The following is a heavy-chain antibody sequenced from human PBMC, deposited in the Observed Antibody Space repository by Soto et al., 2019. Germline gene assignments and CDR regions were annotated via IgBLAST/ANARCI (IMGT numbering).Heavy chain of an antibody. D-gene: IGHD6-19*01. CDR1: GGTFSSYA. J-gene: IGHJ3*02. Sequence: ASVKVSCKASGGTFSSYAISWVRQAPGQGLEWMGGIIPIFGTANYAQKFQGRVTITADKSTSTAYMELSSLRSEDTAVYYCARDGYSSCWYGNDAFDIWGQGTMVTVSS. CDR2: IIPIFGTA. V-gene: IGHV1-69*06. CDR3: ARDGYSSCWYGNDAFDI.